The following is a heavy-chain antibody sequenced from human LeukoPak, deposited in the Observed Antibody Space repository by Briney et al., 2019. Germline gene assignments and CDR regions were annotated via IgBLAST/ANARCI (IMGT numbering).Heavy chain of an antibody. CDR2: ITNTGSTM. D-gene: IGHD7-27*01. J-gene: IGHJ4*02. V-gene: IGHV3-11*01. CDR1: GFTFSDHA. CDR3: ARGHWGLDY. Sequence: MSGGSLRLSCATSGFTFSDHAMTWIRQVPGKELEYISYITNTGSTMYYSDSVKGRFTISRDNAGNSLFLQMNSLRVEDTAIYYCARGHWGLDYWGQGTLVTVSS.